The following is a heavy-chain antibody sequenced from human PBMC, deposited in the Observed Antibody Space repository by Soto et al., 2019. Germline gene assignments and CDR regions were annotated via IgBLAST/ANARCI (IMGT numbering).Heavy chain of an antibody. Sequence: AKLYCKDPGVTISSYSTSWVRQAPGQGLEWMGGIIPVFGSANYAQKFQGRVTITADESTSTAYMELSSLRSEDTAVYYCARDSARGIAARQWGYYYGMDVWGQGTTVTVSS. V-gene: IGHV1-69*01. CDR3: ARDSARGIAARQWGYYYGMDV. CDR2: IIPVFGSA. CDR1: GVTISSYS. J-gene: IGHJ6*02. D-gene: IGHD6-6*01.